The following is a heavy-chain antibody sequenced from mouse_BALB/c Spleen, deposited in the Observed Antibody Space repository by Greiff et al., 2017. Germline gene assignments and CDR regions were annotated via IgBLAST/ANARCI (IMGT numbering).Heavy chain of an antibody. CDR1: GFTFTDYY. CDR2: IRNKANGYTT. CDR3: ARDRSTGTFAY. Sequence: EVKLMESGGGLVQPGGSLRLSCATSGFTFTDYYMSWVRQPPGKALEWLGFIRNKANGYTTEYSASVKGRFTISRDNSQSILYLQMNTLRAEDSATYYCARDRSTGTFAYWGQGTLVTVSA. J-gene: IGHJ3*01. D-gene: IGHD4-1*02. V-gene: IGHV7-3*02.